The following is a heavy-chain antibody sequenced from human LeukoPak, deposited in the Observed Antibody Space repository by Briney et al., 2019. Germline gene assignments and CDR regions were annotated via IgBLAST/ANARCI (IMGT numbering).Heavy chain of an antibody. J-gene: IGHJ3*02. CDR3: ARAGTIFGVVPSAFDI. V-gene: IGHV1-69*13. CDR1: GGTFSSYA. Sequence: GASVKVSCKASGGTFSSYAISWVRQAPGQGLEWMGGIIPIFGTANYAQKFQGRVTITADESSSTAYMELSSLRSEDTAVYYCARAGTIFGVVPSAFDIWGQGTMVTVSS. D-gene: IGHD3-3*01. CDR2: IIPIFGTA.